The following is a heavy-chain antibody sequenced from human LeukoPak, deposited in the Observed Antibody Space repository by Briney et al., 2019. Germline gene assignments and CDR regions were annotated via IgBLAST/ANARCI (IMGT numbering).Heavy chain of an antibody. CDR3: ARVGGVGATGIFDY. Sequence: SVKVSCKASGGTFSSYAISWVRQAPGQGLEWIGGIIPIFGTANYAQKFQGRVTITTDESTSTAYMELSSLRSEDTAVYYCARVGGVGATGIFDYWGQGTLVTVSS. D-gene: IGHD1-26*01. J-gene: IGHJ4*02. V-gene: IGHV1-69*05. CDR2: IIPIFGTA. CDR1: GGTFSSYA.